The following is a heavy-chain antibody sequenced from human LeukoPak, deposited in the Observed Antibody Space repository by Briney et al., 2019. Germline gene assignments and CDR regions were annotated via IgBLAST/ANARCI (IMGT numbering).Heavy chain of an antibody. CDR1: GGSFSGYY. Sequence: SETLSLTCAVYGGSFSGYYWSWIRQPAGKGLDWIGRIYNSGGTNYNPSLESRVTMSVDTSKNQFSLKLSSVTAADTAVYYCARAHCTATSCHHFDYWGQGALVTVSS. CDR3: ARAHCTATSCHHFDY. CDR2: IYNSGGT. V-gene: IGHV4-59*10. D-gene: IGHD2-2*01. J-gene: IGHJ4*02.